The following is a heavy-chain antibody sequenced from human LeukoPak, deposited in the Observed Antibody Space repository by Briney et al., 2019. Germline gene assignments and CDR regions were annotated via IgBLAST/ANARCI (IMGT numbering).Heavy chain of an antibody. CDR2: IYSVDST. D-gene: IGHD3-9*01. CDR1: GFTVSSHF. CDR3: ARDSYDILTGINYYFDY. J-gene: IGHJ4*02. Sequence: GGSLRLSCAASGFTVSSHFMTWVRQAPGKGLEWVSVIYSVDSTYYADSVKGRFTISRDNSKNTLYLQMNSLRAEDTAVYYCARDSYDILTGINYYFDYWGQGTLVTVSS. V-gene: IGHV3-53*01.